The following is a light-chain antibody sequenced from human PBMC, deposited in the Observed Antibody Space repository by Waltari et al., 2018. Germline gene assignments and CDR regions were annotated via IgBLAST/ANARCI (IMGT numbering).Light chain of an antibody. CDR1: SSNIGAGYD. CDR2: GNN. CDR3: QSYDISLSADVV. V-gene: IGLV1-40*01. J-gene: IGLJ2*01. Sequence: QFVLTQPPSVSGAPGQRVTISCTGGSSNIGAGYDVHWYQHLPGTAPKLLIFGNNNRPSGVPDRFSGSRSGTSASLAITGLQAEDEALYYCQSYDISLSADVVVGGGTQLTVL.